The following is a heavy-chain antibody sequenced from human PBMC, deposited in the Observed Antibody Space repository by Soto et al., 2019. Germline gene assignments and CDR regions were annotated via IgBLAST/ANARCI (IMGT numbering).Heavy chain of an antibody. CDR2: IYYSGST. V-gene: IGHV4-31*02. D-gene: IGHD6-19*01. CDR3: ARDRIAVAGTDWFDP. J-gene: IGHJ5*02. CDR1: GGSISSGGYY. Sequence: LCGGSISSGGYYWSWIRQHPGKGLEWVGYIYYSGSTYYNPSLKSRVTISVDTSKNQFSLKLSSVTAADTAVYYCARDRIAVAGTDWFDPWGQGTLVTVSS.